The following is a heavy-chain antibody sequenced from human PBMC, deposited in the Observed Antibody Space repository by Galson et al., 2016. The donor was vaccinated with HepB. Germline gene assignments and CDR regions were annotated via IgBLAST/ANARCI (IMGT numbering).Heavy chain of an antibody. CDR1: DFTFSGRW. J-gene: IGHJ6*02. Sequence: SLRLSCAASDFTFSGRWMHWVRQVPGKGLVWVSYINAAGTSPTYADSVKGRFTISRDNAKNTVHLQMNRLRAEDTAIYYCTRDDSYGLDVWGQGTTVTVSS. D-gene: IGHD2-21*02. CDR2: INAAGTSP. CDR3: TRDDSYGLDV. V-gene: IGHV3-74*01.